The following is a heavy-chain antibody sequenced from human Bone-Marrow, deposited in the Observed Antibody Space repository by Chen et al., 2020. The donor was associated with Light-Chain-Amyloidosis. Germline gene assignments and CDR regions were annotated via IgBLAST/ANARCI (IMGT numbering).Heavy chain of an antibody. CDR1: GFNFSSFG. Sequence: EVQLVESGGGLVQPGGSLRLSCATSGFNFSSFGMSWVRQAPGKGLEWVSTVSGSTVSTYYAGAVKGRFIISRDNSKSTLYLQMNSLRAGDTAVYFYTRKGGYFDFWGQGSLVTVSS. D-gene: IGHD3-10*01. J-gene: IGHJ4*02. CDR3: TRKGGYFDF. V-gene: IGHV3-23*04. CDR2: VSGSTVST.